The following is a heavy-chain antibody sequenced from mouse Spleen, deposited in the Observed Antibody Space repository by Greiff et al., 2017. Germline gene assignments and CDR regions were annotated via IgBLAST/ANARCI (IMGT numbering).Heavy chain of an antibody. CDR2: IDPSDSET. CDR3: ARPDYDRYWYFDV. CDR1: GYTFTSYW. Sequence: QVQLQQPGAELVRPGSSVKLSCKASGYTFTSYWMHWVKQRPIQGLEWIGNIDPSDSETHYNQKFKDKATLTVDKSSSTAYMQLSSLTSEDSAVYYCARPDYDRYWYFDVWGTGTTVTVSS. V-gene: IGHV1-52*01. D-gene: IGHD2-4*01. J-gene: IGHJ1*03.